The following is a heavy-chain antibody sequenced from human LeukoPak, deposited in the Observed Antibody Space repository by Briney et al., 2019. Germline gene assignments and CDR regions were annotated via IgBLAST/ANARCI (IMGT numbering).Heavy chain of an antibody. D-gene: IGHD2-15*01. CDR3: SSVVAATYDYYYYGMDV. CDR1: VFTFGDYA. V-gene: IGHV3-49*04. CDR2: IRSKAYGGTT. J-gene: IGHJ6*02. Sequence: PGRSLRLSCTASVFTFGDYAMSWVRQAPGKGLEWVGFIRSKAYGGTTEYAASVKGRFTISRDDSKSIAYLQMNSLKTEDTAVYYCSSVVAATYDYYYYGMDVWGQGTTVTVSS.